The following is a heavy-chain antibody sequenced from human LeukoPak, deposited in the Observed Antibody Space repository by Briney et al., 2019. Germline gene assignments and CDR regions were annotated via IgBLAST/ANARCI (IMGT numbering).Heavy chain of an antibody. J-gene: IGHJ4*02. CDR3: ADDYSANFDS. Sequence: GGSLRLSCAASGFTFSSYGMHWVRQAPGKGLEWVAVIWYDGSNKYYADSVKGRFTISRDNSKSTLYLQMNSLRVEDTAMYYCADDYSANFDSWGQGTLVTVSS. D-gene: IGHD4-11*01. CDR1: GFTFSSYG. V-gene: IGHV3-30*02. CDR2: IWYDGSNK.